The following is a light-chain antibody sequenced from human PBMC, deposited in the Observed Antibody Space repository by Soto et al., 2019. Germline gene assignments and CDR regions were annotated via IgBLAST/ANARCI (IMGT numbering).Light chain of an antibody. CDR1: QSVSSSY. J-gene: IGKJ1*01. CDR3: QQYGSSLTWT. CDR2: GAS. Sequence: EIVLTQSPGTLSLSPGERATLSCRASQSVSSSYLAWYQQKPGQAPRLLIYGASSRATGIPDRFSGSGSGTDFTLNISRLEPEDFAVYSCQQYGSSLTWTFGQGTKGEI. V-gene: IGKV3-20*01.